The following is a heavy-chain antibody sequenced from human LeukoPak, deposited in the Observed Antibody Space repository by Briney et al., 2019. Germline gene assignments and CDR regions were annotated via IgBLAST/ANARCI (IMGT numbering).Heavy chain of an antibody. CDR3: ARVNGWFGETQGAFDI. V-gene: IGHV1-2*02. D-gene: IGHD3-10*01. Sequence: ASVKVSCKASGYTFTGYYMHWVRQAPGQGLEWMGWINPNSGGTNYAQKFQGRVTMTRDTSISTAYMELSRLRSDDTAVYYCARVNGWFGETQGAFDIWGQGTMLTVSS. CDR1: GYTFTGYY. CDR2: INPNSGGT. J-gene: IGHJ3*02.